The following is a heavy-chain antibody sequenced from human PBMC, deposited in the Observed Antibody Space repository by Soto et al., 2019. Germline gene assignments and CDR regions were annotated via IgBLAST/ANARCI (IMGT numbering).Heavy chain of an antibody. CDR2: IYYSGST. D-gene: IGHD4-17*01. CDR1: GGSISSSSYY. Sequence: PSETLSLTCTVSGGSISSSSYYWGWIRQPPGKGLEWIGSIYYSGSTYYNPSLKSRVTISVDTSKNQFSLELSSVTAADTAVYYCARVDILIYGDYASVWFDPWGQGTLVTVSS. V-gene: IGHV4-39*01. J-gene: IGHJ5*02. CDR3: ARVDILIYGDYASVWFDP.